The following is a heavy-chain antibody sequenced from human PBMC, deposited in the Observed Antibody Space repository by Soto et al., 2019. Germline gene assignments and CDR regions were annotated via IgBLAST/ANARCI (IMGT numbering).Heavy chain of an antibody. Sequence: SVKNSCKASGGTFSSYAISWVRPAAGQGLEWVGGIIPIFGTANYEQKLQGRVTITADKSTSTAYMELRLLRSEDTAVYYCAKALTLPAAPSYYYYGMDVWGQGTTVTVSS. CDR1: GGTFSSYA. CDR3: AKALTLPAAPSYYYYGMDV. J-gene: IGHJ6*02. CDR2: IIPIFGTA. D-gene: IGHD2-2*01. V-gene: IGHV1-69*06.